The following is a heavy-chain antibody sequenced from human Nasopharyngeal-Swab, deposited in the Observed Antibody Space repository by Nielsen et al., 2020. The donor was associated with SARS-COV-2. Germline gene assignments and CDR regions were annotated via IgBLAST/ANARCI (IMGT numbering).Heavy chain of an antibody. D-gene: IGHD1-1*01. CDR2: IKQDGSEK. J-gene: IGHJ3*02. CDR1: GFSFSSYW. V-gene: IGHV3-7*01. Sequence: GESLKISCAASGFSFSSYWMSWVRQAPGKGLEWVANIKQDGSEKYYVDSVKGRFTISRDNAKNSLYLQMNSLRAEDMAMYYCATNSFDIWGQGTMVTVSS. CDR3: ATNSFDI.